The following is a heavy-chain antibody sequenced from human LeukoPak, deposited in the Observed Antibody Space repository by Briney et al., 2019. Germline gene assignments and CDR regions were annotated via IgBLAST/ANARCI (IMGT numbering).Heavy chain of an antibody. CDR2: IYHSGRT. CDR1: AYSISSGYS. CDR3: AREIVVVPAAMPGLCYMDV. V-gene: IGHV4-38-2*02. Sequence: PPETLPLPSAVSAYSISSGYSWGWIRQPPGKGLEWIGSIYHSGRTYYNPSLKSRVTISVDTYKHQFSLKLSSVTAADSAVYYCAREIVVVPAAMPGLCYMDVGGKGTTVTVSS. D-gene: IGHD2-2*01. J-gene: IGHJ6*03.